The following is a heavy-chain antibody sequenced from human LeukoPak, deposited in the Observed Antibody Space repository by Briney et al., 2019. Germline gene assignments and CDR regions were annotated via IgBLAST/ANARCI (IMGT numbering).Heavy chain of an antibody. CDR1: GYSFTSYW. D-gene: IGHD6-6*01. Sequence: GESLKISGKGSGYSFTSYWIGWVRQMPGKGLEWMEIIYPGDSDTSYSPSFQGQVSISADKSISTAYLQWSSLKASDTAMYYCARGPSSGYFDYWGQGTLVTVSS. CDR3: ARGPSSGYFDY. J-gene: IGHJ4*02. V-gene: IGHV5-51*01. CDR2: IYPGDSDT.